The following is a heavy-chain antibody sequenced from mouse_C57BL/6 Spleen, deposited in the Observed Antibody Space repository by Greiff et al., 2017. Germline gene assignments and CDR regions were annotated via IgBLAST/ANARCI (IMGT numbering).Heavy chain of an antibody. J-gene: IGHJ1*03. CDR3: ARGRGMEWLLYWYFDV. CDR2: IYPSDSET. V-gene: IGHV1-61*01. Sequence: QVQLQQPGAELVRPGSSVKLSCKASGYTFTSYWMDWVKQRPGPGLEWIGNIYPSDSETHYNQKFKDKATLTVDKSSSTAYMQLRSLTSEDSAVYYCARGRGMEWLLYWYFDVWGTGTTVTVSS. CDR1: GYTFTSYW. D-gene: IGHD2-3*01.